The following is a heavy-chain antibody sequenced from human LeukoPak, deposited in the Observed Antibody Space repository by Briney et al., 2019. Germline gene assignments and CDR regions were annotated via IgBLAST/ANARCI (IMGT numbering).Heavy chain of an antibody. D-gene: IGHD3-10*01. Sequence: SETLSLTCTVSGHSFGDCYWSWIRQPAGKGLEWIGRIDTSGSTNYNPPLKSRVTISVDTSKNQCSLKLSSVTAADTAVYYCARDGWYYGSGAYYYYMDVWGKGTTVTISS. V-gene: IGHV4-4*07. CDR3: ARDGWYYGSGAYYYYMDV. CDR1: GHSFGDCY. J-gene: IGHJ6*03. CDR2: IDTSGST.